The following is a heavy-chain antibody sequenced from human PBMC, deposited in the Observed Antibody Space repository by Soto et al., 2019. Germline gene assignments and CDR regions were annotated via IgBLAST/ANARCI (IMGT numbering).Heavy chain of an antibody. Sequence: GVSLRLSCLASGFTVSSNYLTWVRQSPGKGLKWVSVLYPDGRAYYADSVKGRFTISTDNSKNSVSLQMSTLRAEDTAIYYCARGLGREYRDNRGSFHPDYRGQGTLVTVSP. V-gene: IGHV3-53*01. CDR1: GFTVSSNY. CDR3: ARGLGREYRDNRGSFHPDY. CDR2: LYPDGRA. D-gene: IGHD2-2*01. J-gene: IGHJ4*02.